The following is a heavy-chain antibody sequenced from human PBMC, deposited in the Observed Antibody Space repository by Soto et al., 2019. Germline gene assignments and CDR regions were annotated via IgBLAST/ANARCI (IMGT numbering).Heavy chain of an antibody. CDR2: IYHSGST. CDR1: GGSISSDGYS. D-gene: IGHD5-18*01. V-gene: IGHV4-30-2*01. J-gene: IGHJ4*02. CDR3: ATGPRSSNGYRQFDY. Sequence: SEFLSLTCAGSGGSISSDGYSWSWIRQAPGKGLERIGYIYHSGSTYYNPSLKRRVTITVDRSKNQFSLKLSSVTAADTAVYYCATGPRSSNGYRQFDYLGQGTLVT.